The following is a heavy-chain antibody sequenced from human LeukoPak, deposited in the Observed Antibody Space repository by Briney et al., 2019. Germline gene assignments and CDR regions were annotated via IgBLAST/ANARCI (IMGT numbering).Heavy chain of an antibody. CDR2: IGDSGGST. D-gene: IGHD6-19*01. CDR3: TKEIIAVPGNYFDY. V-gene: IGHV3-23*01. CDR1: GFTFSSYA. Sequence: GGSLRLSCAASGFTFSSYAMSWVRQAPGEGLEWVSTIGDSGGSTYYADSVKGRFTISRDNSKNTLYLQMNSLRAEDTAVYYCTKEIIAVPGNYFDYWGQGTLVTVSS. J-gene: IGHJ4*02.